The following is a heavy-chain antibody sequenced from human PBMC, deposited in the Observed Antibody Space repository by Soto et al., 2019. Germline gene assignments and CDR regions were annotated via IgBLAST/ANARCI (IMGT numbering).Heavy chain of an antibody. Sequence: GASVKVSCTASGGTFSSYAIGWVRQAPGQGLEWMGGIIPIFGTANYAQKFQGRVTITADESTSTAYMALSSLRSEDTAAYYCARVRHLYGSDAFDIWGQGTMVTVSS. CDR3: ARVRHLYGSDAFDI. D-gene: IGHD3-10*01. J-gene: IGHJ3*02. V-gene: IGHV1-69*13. CDR2: IIPIFGTA. CDR1: GGTFSSYA.